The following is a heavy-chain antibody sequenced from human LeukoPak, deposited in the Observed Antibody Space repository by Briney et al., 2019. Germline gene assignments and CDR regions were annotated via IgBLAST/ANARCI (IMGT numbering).Heavy chain of an antibody. CDR3: AKRSGATTLRRPAPPDY. CDR2: MNEDGSEK. Sequence: PGGSLRLSCAASGFGFSNYWMSWVRQAPGKGLEWVANMNEDGSEKNYVDSVKGRFTISRDNSKNTLYLQMNSLRAEDTAVYYCAKRSGATTLRRPAPPDYWGQGTLVTVSS. CDR1: GFGFSNYW. V-gene: IGHV3-7*03. D-gene: IGHD5-12*01. J-gene: IGHJ4*02.